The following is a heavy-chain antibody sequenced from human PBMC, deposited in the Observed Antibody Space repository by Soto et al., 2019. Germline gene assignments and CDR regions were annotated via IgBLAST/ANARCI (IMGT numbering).Heavy chain of an antibody. CDR1: GGSISSGGYY. V-gene: IGHV4-31*03. D-gene: IGHD5-12*01. CDR3: ARDLRGYSRYDYLDY. CDR2: SYYTGSS. Sequence: SETLSLTCTVSGGSISSGGYYWSWIRQHPGKGLEWVGYSYYTGSSYYNPSLKSRVTISVDASKNQLSLRLASVTAADTAAYYCARDLRGYSRYDYLDYWGQGIPVTVSS. J-gene: IGHJ4*02.